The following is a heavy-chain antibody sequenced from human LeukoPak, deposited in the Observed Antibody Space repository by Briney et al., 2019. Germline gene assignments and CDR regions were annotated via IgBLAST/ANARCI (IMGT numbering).Heavy chain of an antibody. J-gene: IGHJ4*02. CDR1: GFTFRTYA. V-gene: IGHV3-23*01. D-gene: IGHD6-6*01. Sequence: GGSLRLSCAASGFTFRTYAMSWVRQAPGKGLEWLSVISGDGGTTFHADSVKGRFTISRDNSKNTLYLQMNSLRAEDTAVYYCASSSSRTLLPGYWGQGTLVTVSS. CDR3: ASSSSRTLLPGY. CDR2: ISGDGGTT.